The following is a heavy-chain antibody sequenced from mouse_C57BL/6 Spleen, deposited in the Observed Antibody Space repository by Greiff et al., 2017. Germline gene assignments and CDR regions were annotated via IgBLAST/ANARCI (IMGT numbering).Heavy chain of an antibody. J-gene: IGHJ4*01. CDR3: ARSYDSYAMDY. V-gene: IGHV2-6*01. CDR1: GFSLTSYG. CDR2: IWGVGST. Sequence: VNLVESGPGLVAPSQSLSITCTVSGFSLTSYGVDWVRQSPGKGLEWLGVIWGVGSTNYNSALKSRLSISKDNSKSQVFLKMNSLQTDDTAMYYCARSYDSYAMDYWGQGTSVTVSS.